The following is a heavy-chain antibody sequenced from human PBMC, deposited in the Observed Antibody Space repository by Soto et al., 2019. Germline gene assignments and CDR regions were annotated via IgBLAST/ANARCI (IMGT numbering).Heavy chain of an antibody. Sequence: PGGSMRLSCAASGFNFITYSLSWVRQAPGKGLEWVASISSSAVYIDYADSVKVRFTISRDHANNSLYLQMNSLRAEDTATYYCVRDGLDYYDTERLYFDNWGQGTLVTVS. J-gene: IGHJ4*02. CDR1: GFNFITYS. CDR2: ISSSAVYI. V-gene: IGHV3-21*01. CDR3: VRDGLDYYDTERLYFDN. D-gene: IGHD3-22*01.